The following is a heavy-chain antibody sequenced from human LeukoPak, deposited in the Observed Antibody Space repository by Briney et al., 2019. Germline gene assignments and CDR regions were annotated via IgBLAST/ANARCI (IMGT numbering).Heavy chain of an antibody. J-gene: IGHJ4*02. V-gene: IGHV3-11*01. CDR3: ARRAGGYSHPYDY. CDR2: ISSSGSTI. Sequence: PGGSLRLSCAASGFTFSDHYMNWVRQAPGKGLEWVSYISSSGSTIYYADSVKGRFTISRDNAKNSLYLQMNSLRAEDTAVYYCARRAGGYSHPYDYWGQGILVTVSS. D-gene: IGHD4-23*01. CDR1: GFTFSDHY.